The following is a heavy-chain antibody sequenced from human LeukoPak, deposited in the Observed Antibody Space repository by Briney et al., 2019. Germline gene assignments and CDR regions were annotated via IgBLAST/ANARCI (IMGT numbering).Heavy chain of an antibody. D-gene: IGHD2-21*02. CDR1: GFTFSDYE. CDR3: ARGNGLVVVTASDY. CDR2: ISSSGSTI. Sequence: GGSLRLSCSASGFTFSDYEMNWVRQAPGKGLEWVSYISSSGSTIYYADSVKGRFTISRDNAKNSLYLQMNCLRAEDTAVYYCARGNGLVVVTASDYWGQGTLVTVSS. V-gene: IGHV3-48*03. J-gene: IGHJ4*02.